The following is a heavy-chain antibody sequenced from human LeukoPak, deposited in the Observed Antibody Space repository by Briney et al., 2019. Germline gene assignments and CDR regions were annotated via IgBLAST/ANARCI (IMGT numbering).Heavy chain of an antibody. D-gene: IGHD1-1*01. V-gene: IGHV4-39*01. CDR3: ARRPYNWNDRWFDP. CDR1: GGSISSSSYY. J-gene: IGHJ5*02. CDR2: IFYSGTT. Sequence: PSETLSLTCTVSGGSISSSSYYWVWIRQPPGKGLEWIGNIFYSGTTYYNPSLKSRVTISVDTSKNQFSLKLSSVTAADTAVYYCARRPYNWNDRWFDPWGQGTLVTVSS.